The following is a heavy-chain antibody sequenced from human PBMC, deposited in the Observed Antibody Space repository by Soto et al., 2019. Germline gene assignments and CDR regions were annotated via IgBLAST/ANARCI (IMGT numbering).Heavy chain of an antibody. D-gene: IGHD6-6*01. V-gene: IGHV1-18*01. CDR3: ARDGIAARPTPDY. CDR2: ISAYNGNT. J-gene: IGHJ4*02. Sequence: ASVKVSCKASGYTFTSYGISWVRQAPGQGLEWMGWISAYNGNTNYAQKLQGRVTMTTDTSTSTVYMELRSLRSDDTALYYCARDGIAARPTPDYWGQGTLVTVSS. CDR1: GYTFTSYG.